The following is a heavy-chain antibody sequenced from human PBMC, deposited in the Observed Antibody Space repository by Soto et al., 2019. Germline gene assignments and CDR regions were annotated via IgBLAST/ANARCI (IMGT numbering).Heavy chain of an antibody. J-gene: IGHJ4*02. Sequence: GALRLSCAPSGFTFSTYGMHWVRQAPGKGLEWVAFIWYDGTNKYYADSVKGRFAISRDNSKNTLYLQMNSLRVEDTAVYYCARNGYYDRSGSQHRGGGFDYWGQGFLVTVSS. CDR2: IWYDGTNK. V-gene: IGHV3-33*01. D-gene: IGHD3-22*01. CDR1: GFTFSTYG. CDR3: ARNGYYDRSGSQHRGGGFDY.